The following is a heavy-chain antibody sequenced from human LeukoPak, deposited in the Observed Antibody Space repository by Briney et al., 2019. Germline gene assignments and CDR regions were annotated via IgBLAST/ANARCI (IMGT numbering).Heavy chain of an antibody. CDR3: AKVSEAPLYRSSWTHFDY. CDR1: GFTFDDYA. V-gene: IGHV3-9*01. CDR2: ISWNSGSI. J-gene: IGHJ4*02. Sequence: GGSLRLSCAASGFTFDDYAMHWVRQAPGKGLEWVSGISWNSGSIGYADSVKGRFTISRDNAKNSLYLQMNSLRAEDTALYYCAKVSEAPLYRSSWTHFDYWGQGTLVTVSS. D-gene: IGHD6-13*01.